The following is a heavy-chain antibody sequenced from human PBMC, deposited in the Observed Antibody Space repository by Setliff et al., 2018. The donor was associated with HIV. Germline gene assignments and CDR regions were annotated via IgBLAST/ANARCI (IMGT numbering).Heavy chain of an antibody. CDR2: IYYSGST. CDR3: AAGLHYYDSTGYPLTFDY. V-gene: IGHV4-31*03. CDR1: GGSISSGGYY. J-gene: IGHJ4*02. Sequence: SETLSLTCTVSGGSISSGGYYWSWIRQHPGKGLEWIGYIYYSGSTYYNPYLKSRVTISVDTSKNQFSLKLSSVTVADTAVYYCAAGLHYYDSTGYPLTFDYWGQGALVTVSS. D-gene: IGHD3-22*01.